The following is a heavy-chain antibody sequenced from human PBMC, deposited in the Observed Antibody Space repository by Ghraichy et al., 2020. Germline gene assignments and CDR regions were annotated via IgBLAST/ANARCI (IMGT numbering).Heavy chain of an antibody. Sequence: GESLNISCAASGFTFSSYGMHWVRQAPGKGLEWVAFIRYDGSNKYYADSVKGRFTISRDNSKNTLYLQMNSLRAEDTAVYYCAKDPKRDRWSAPKNNWFDPWGQGTLVTVSS. V-gene: IGHV3-30*02. CDR1: GFTFSSYG. J-gene: IGHJ5*02. CDR2: IRYDGSNK. D-gene: IGHD1-1*01. CDR3: AKDPKRDRWSAPKNNWFDP.